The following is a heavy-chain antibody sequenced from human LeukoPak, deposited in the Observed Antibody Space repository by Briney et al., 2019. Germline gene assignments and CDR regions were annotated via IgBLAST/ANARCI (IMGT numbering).Heavy chain of an antibody. CDR1: GFTFSRYG. Sequence: GTSLRLSCAASGFTFSRYGMHWVRQAPGKGLEWVAVIWEDGSNIYYADSVKGRFTISRDNSKNTLYLQMNSLRAEDMAVYYCARVGYNSGWYEYWGQGTLVTVSS. CDR3: ARVGYNSGWYEY. D-gene: IGHD6-19*01. V-gene: IGHV3-33*01. J-gene: IGHJ4*02. CDR2: IWEDGSNI.